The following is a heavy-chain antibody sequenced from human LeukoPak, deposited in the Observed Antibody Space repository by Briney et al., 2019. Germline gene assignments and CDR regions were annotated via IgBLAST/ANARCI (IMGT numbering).Heavy chain of an antibody. CDR3: VRGAYSSSWLNFDY. J-gene: IGHJ4*02. CDR2: IPYDGSNK. CDR1: GFTFSSYA. Sequence: GGSLRLSCAASGFTFSSYAMHWVRQAPGKGLEWVALIPYDGSNKYYADSVKGRFTVSRDNSKNTLYMQMNSLRAEDTAVYYCVRGAYSSSWLNFDYWGQGTLVTVSS. D-gene: IGHD6-13*01. V-gene: IGHV3-30*04.